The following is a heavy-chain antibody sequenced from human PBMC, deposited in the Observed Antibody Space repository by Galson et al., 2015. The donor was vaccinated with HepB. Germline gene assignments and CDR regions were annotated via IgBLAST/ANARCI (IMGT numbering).Heavy chain of an antibody. D-gene: IGHD3-3*01. J-gene: IGHJ6*03. CDR1: GFTFSDSG. CDR2: ISYDGSSK. Sequence: SLRLSCAASGFTFSDSGMHWVRQAPGKGLEWVTLISYDGSSKYYADSVKGRFTISRDNSKNTVYLQMNSLRAEDTAVYYCAKGVTIFGVVKSYHYFLDVWGRGTTVTVSS. V-gene: IGHV3-30*18. CDR3: AKGVTIFGVVKSYHYFLDV.